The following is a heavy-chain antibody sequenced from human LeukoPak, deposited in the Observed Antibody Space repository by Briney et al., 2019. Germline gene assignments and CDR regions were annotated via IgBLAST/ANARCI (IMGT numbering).Heavy chain of an antibody. Sequence: GGSLRLSCAASVFTFSSYSMNWVRQAPGQGLEWVSSISGSSNYIYYADSLKGRVTISRDNAKNSLYLQMNSLRAEDTAVYYCARRDGSTWSIDYWGQGTLVTVSS. V-gene: IGHV3-21*01. J-gene: IGHJ4*02. CDR1: VFTFSSYS. D-gene: IGHD6-13*01. CDR3: ARRDGSTWSIDY. CDR2: ISGSSNYI.